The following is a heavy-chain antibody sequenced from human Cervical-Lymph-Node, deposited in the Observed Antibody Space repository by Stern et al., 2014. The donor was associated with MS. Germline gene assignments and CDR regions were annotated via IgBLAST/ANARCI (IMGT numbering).Heavy chain of an antibody. CDR1: GFTFSSYG. J-gene: IGHJ4*02. CDR3: ARDRHDLGYCSGGSCYLPDY. D-gene: IGHD2-15*01. V-gene: IGHV3-33*01. Sequence: VQLVESGGGVVQPGRSLRLSCAASGFTFSSYGMHWVRQAPGKGLEWVAVIWDDGSNKYYVDSVKGRFTISRDNSKNTLYLQMNSLRAEDTAVYYCARDRHDLGYCSGGSCYLPDYWGQGTLVTVSS. CDR2: IWDDGSNK.